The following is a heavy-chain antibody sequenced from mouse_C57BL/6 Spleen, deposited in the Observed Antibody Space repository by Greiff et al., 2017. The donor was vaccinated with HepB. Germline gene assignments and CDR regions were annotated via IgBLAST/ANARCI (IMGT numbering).Heavy chain of an antibody. CDR2: IWSGGST. CDR1: GFSLTSYG. D-gene: IGHD2-1*01. CDR3: ARNWAYGNGIAY. V-gene: IGHV2-2*01. Sequence: QVQLKESGPGLVQPSQSLSITCTVSGFSLTSYGVHWVRQSPGKGLEWLGVIWSGGSTDYNAAFISRLSISKDNSKSQVFFKMNSLQADDTAIYYCARNWAYGNGIAYWGQGTLVTVSA. J-gene: IGHJ3*01.